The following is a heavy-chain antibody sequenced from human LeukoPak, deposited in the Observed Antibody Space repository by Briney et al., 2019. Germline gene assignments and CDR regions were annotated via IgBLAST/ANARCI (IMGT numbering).Heavy chain of an antibody. CDR1: GFIFSDYG. V-gene: IGHV3-30*19. D-gene: IGHD3-3*01. Sequence: GGSLRLSCAASGFIFSDYGMHWVRQAPGKGLEWVTVMSFDGNNKYYADSVRGRFTISRDKSKNTLYLQMNSLRVEDTAVYYCARGLYYDVWSGDYYGMDVWGQGTTVIVSS. J-gene: IGHJ6*02. CDR2: MSFDGNNK. CDR3: ARGLYYDVWSGDYYGMDV.